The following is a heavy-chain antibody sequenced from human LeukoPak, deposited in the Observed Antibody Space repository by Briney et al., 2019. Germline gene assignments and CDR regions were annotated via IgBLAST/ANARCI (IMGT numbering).Heavy chain of an antibody. CDR2: IYYSGST. CDR3: ARRNGPYYYDSSGSYYFDY. V-gene: IGHV4-59*08. CDR1: GGSISSYY. Sequence: SETLSLTCTVSGGSISSYYWSWIRRPPGKGLEWIGYIYYSGSTNYNPSLKSRVTISVDTSKNQFSLKLSSVTAADTAVYYCARRNGPYYYDSSGSYYFDYWGQGTLVTVSS. J-gene: IGHJ4*02. D-gene: IGHD3-22*01.